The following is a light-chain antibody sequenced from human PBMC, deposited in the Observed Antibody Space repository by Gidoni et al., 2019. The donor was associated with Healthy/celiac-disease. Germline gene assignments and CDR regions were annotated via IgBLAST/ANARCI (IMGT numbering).Light chain of an antibody. CDR2: WAS. CDR3: QQYYSNPWT. Sequence: DIVMTQSPDSLAVSLGERATINCKSSQSVLYSSNNNNYLAWYQQKPGQPPKLLIYWASTRESGVPDRFSGSGSGTDFTLTISSLQAEDVAGYYCQQYYSNPWTFXQXTKVEIK. V-gene: IGKV4-1*01. J-gene: IGKJ1*01. CDR1: QSVLYSSNNNNY.